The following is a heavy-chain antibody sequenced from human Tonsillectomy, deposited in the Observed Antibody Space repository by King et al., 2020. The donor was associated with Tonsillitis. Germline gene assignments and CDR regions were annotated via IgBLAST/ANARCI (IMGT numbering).Heavy chain of an antibody. CDR2: ISGSGGST. J-gene: IGHJ4*02. CDR1: GFTFSSSA. D-gene: IGHD5-18*01. CDR3: AKAVTTTMVYYFDY. V-gene: IGHV3-23*04. Sequence: VQLVESGGGLVQPGGSLRLSCAASGFTFSSSAMAWVRQAPGKGLEWVSGISGSGGSTYYADSVKGRFTISRDNSKNTLNLQMNILGAEDTALYYCAKAVTTTMVYYFDYWGQGTLVTVSS.